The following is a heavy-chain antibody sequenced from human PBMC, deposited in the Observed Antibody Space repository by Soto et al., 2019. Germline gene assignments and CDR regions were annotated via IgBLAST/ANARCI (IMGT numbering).Heavy chain of an antibody. D-gene: IGHD6-13*01. Sequence: SQTLSLTCAISGGSVSTNSAAWNWIRQSPSRGLEWLGRTYYRSTWYNDYAVSLKGRITINPDTSKNQFSLQLNSVTPEDTAVYYCARELGTSWSPYYYYYSMDVWGQGTTVTVSS. J-gene: IGHJ6*03. CDR1: GGSVSTNSAA. V-gene: IGHV6-1*01. CDR2: TYYRSTWYN. CDR3: ARELGTSWSPYYYYYSMDV.